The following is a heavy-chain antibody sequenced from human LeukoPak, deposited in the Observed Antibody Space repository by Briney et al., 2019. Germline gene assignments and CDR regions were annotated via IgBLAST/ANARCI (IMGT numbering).Heavy chain of an antibody. CDR2: ISGSGRTI. V-gene: IGHV3-48*04. D-gene: IGHD6-19*01. J-gene: IGHJ4*02. Sequence: GGSLRLSCAASGFTFSSYSMNWVRQAPGKGLEWVSYISGSGRTIYYANSVKGRFTISRDNAKNSLYLQMNSLRADDTAVYYCARLDASGLDYWGQGTLVTVSS. CDR1: GFTFSSYS. CDR3: ARLDASGLDY.